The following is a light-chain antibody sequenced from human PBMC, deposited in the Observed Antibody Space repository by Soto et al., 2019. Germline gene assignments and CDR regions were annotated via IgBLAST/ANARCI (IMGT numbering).Light chain of an antibody. CDR1: QSVSAGY. CDR2: VAS. J-gene: IGKJ1*01. CDR3: QQYGGSPT. Sequence: VLTQSPGTLSLSPGERGTLSCRASQSVSAGYLAWYQQRPGQAPRLLIYVASYRAPGIPDRFSGSGSGTDFTLTISRLEPEDSAVYYCQQYGGSPTFGQGTKVDIK. V-gene: IGKV3-20*01.